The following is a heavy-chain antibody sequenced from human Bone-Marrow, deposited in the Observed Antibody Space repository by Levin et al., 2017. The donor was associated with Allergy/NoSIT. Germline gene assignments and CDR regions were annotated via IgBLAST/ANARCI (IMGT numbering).Heavy chain of an antibody. CDR2: VSHSGST. V-gene: IGHV4-4*03. D-gene: IGHD3-10*01. Sequence: PETLSLTCAVSGGSIRSSNWWSWVRQPPGKGLEWLGEVSHSGSTNYNPSLKSRVTISVDKSKNQLSLKLSSVTAADTAVYYCARVPEGFREPFDYWGQGTLVTVSS. CDR1: GGSIRSSNW. CDR3: ARVPEGFREPFDY. J-gene: IGHJ4*02.